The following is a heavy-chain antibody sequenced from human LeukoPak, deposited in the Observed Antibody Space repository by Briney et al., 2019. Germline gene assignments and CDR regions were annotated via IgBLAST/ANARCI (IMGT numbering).Heavy chain of an antibody. J-gene: IGHJ5*02. CDR3: ARGSLSRYYYGSGSYNH. V-gene: IGHV1-2*02. CDR2: INPNSGGT. Sequence: ASVKVSCKASGYTFTGYYMHWVRQAPGQGLEWMGWINPNSGGTNYAQKFQVRVTMTKDTSISTAYMELSRLRSDDTAVYYCARGSLSRYYYGSGSYNHWGQGTLVTVSS. CDR1: GYTFTGYY. D-gene: IGHD3-10*01.